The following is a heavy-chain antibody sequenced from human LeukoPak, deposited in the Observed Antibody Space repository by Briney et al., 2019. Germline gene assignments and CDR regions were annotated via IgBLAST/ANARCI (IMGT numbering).Heavy chain of an antibody. J-gene: IGHJ4*02. Sequence: SETLSLTCTVSGGSISSYYWSWIRQPAGKGLEWIGRIYTSGSTNYNPSLKSRVTMSVDTSKNQFSLKLSSVTAADTAVYYCARTVGRAYCGGDCYDSYYFDYWGQGTLVTVSS. D-gene: IGHD2-21*02. CDR2: IYTSGST. CDR3: ARTVGRAYCGGDCYDSYYFDY. V-gene: IGHV4-4*07. CDR1: GGSISSYY.